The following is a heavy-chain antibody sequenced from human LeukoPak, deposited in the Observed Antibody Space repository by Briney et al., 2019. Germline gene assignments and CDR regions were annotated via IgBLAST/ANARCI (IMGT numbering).Heavy chain of an antibody. Sequence: VASVKVSCEASGYTFANFPVYWVRQAPGHRLEWMGWINADNGNTKYSQRFQGRTTITRDTSASTAYMELSGLRSEDTAVYFCARDRAGQLDYWGQGTLVTVSS. V-gene: IGHV1-3*01. D-gene: IGHD1-1*01. CDR1: GYTFANFP. CDR2: INADNGNT. J-gene: IGHJ4*02. CDR3: ARDRAGQLDY.